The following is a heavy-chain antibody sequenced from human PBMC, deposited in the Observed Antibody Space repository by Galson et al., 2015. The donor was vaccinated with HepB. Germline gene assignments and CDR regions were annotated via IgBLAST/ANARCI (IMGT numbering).Heavy chain of an antibody. CDR2: INAGNGNT. V-gene: IGHV1-3*01. CDR1: GYTFTTYA. CDR3: ARHVSVNWFDP. D-gene: IGHD5/OR15-5a*01. J-gene: IGHJ5*02. Sequence: SVKVSCKASGYTFTTYAMHWVRQAPGQRLEWMGWINAGNGNTKYSQKFQGRVTITRGTSASTAYLELTSLRSEDTAVYYCARHVSVNWFDPWGQGTLVTVSS.